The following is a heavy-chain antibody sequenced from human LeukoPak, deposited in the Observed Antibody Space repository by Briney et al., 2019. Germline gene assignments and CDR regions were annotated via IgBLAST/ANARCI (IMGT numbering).Heavy chain of an antibody. J-gene: IGHJ3*02. CDR1: GGSISRYY. D-gene: IGHD3-10*01. CDR2: IDDSGNT. V-gene: IGHV4-59*01. CDR3: ARSDYHNSGSHTVFDAFDI. Sequence: KPSETLSLTCTVSGGSISRYYWSWSRRPPGKGLEWIGYIDDSGNTNYNPSLKSQVTISVDKSKNQFSLKLSFVTAADTAMYYCARSDYHNSGSHTVFDAFDIWGQGTRVTVSS.